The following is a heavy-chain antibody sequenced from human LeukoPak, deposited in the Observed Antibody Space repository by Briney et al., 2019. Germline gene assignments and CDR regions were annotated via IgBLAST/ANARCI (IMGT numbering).Heavy chain of an antibody. V-gene: IGHV4-59*01. J-gene: IGHJ4*02. Sequence: GSLRLSCAASGFTFSSYWMSWVRQPPGKGLEWIGYIYYSGSTNYNPSLKSRVTISVDTSKNQFSLKLSSVTAADTAVYYCASLTIFGVVIIRYWGQGTLVTVSS. CDR1: GFTFSSYW. D-gene: IGHD3-3*01. CDR3: ASLTIFGVVIIRY. CDR2: IYYSGST.